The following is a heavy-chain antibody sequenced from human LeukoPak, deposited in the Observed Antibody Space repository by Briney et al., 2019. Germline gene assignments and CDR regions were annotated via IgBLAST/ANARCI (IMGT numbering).Heavy chain of an antibody. D-gene: IGHD4-17*01. CDR1: GGSFSGYY. CDR3: ARLRAPRGGY. Sequence: PSETLSLTCAVYGGSFSGYYWSWIRQPPGKGLEWIGEINHSGSTNYNPSLKSRVTISVDTSKNQFSLKLSSVTAADTAVYYCARLRAPRGGYWGQGTLVTVSS. V-gene: IGHV4-34*01. CDR2: INHSGST. J-gene: IGHJ4*02.